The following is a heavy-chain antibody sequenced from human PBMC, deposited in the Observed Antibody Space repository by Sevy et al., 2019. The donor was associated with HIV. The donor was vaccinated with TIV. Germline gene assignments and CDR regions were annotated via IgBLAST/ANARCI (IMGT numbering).Heavy chain of an antibody. V-gene: IGHV1-69*13. Sequence: ASVKVSCKASGGTFSSYAISWVRQAPGQGLEWMGGIIPIFGTANYAQTFQGRVTITADESTSTAYMELSSLRSEDTAVYYCARSDSGYDSGFDYWGQGTLVTVSS. CDR3: ARSDSGYDSGFDY. CDR2: IIPIFGTA. J-gene: IGHJ4*02. CDR1: GGTFSSYA. D-gene: IGHD5-12*01.